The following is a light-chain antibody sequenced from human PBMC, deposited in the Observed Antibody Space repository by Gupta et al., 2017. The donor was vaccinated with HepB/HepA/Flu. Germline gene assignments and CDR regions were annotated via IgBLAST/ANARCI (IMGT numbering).Light chain of an antibody. CDR2: DAS. Sequence: EIVLTQSPATLSLSPGERATLSCRASQSVSSYLAWYQQKPGQAPRLLIYDASNRATGIPARFSGSGSGTDSTLTISSLEPEDFAVYYCQQRSNWLGITFGGGTKVEIK. CDR1: QSVSSY. J-gene: IGKJ4*01. V-gene: IGKV3-11*01. CDR3: QQRSNWLGIT.